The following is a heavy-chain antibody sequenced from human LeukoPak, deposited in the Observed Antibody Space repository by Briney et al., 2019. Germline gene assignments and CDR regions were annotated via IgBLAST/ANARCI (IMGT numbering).Heavy chain of an antibody. Sequence: GGSLRLSCAASGFTFSTYLMHWVRQAPGKGLVWVSRINTDGSITTYADSVKGRFTTSRDNAKNTLYLQMNSLRDEDTAVYYCASLGTLVPWGQGTLVTVSS. CDR3: ASLGTLVP. CDR1: GFTFSTYL. V-gene: IGHV3-74*03. CDR2: INTDGSIT. J-gene: IGHJ5*02. D-gene: IGHD3-9*01.